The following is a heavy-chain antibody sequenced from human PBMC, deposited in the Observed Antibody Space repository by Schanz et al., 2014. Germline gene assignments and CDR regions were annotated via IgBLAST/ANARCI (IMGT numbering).Heavy chain of an antibody. J-gene: IGHJ3*02. D-gene: IGHD6-19*01. CDR3: ARGLGDERWLDLNEAFDI. V-gene: IGHV1-18*01. CDR2: ISAYNGHT. CDR1: GYTFTSYG. Sequence: QGQLVQSGAEVKKPGASVKVSCKASGYTFTSYGITWVRQAPGQGLEWMGWISAYNGHTTYAQKCQGRVTMTTDTSTSTAYMELSSLRSEDTAVYYCARGLGDERWLDLNEAFDIWGQGTIVTVSS.